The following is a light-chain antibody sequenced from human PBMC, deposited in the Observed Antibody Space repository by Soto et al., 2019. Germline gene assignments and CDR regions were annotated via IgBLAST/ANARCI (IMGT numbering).Light chain of an antibody. J-gene: IGLJ2*01. CDR2: SNN. CDR3: AAWDDSLNGPV. Sequence: QSVLTQPPSASGTPGQRFTISCSGSSSNIGSNPVNWYQQLPGTAPKLLIYSNNPRPSGVPDRFSGSKSGTSGSLAISGLQSEDEADYYCAAWDDSLNGPVFGGGTKLTVL. CDR1: SSNIGSNP. V-gene: IGLV1-44*01.